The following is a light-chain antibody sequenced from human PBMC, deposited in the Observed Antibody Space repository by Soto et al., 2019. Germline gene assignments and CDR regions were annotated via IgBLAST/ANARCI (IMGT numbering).Light chain of an antibody. J-gene: IGLJ2*01. CDR2: DNN. V-gene: IGLV1-51*01. CDR1: NSNIGNHY. CDR3: GAWDGSLSAGV. Sequence: QSVLTQPPSVSAAPGQKVTISCSGSNSNIGNHYVSWYQQFPGTAPKLLIYDNNKRPSGIPDRCSGSRSGTSATLGITGLQTGDEADYYCGAWDGSLSAGVFGGGTKVTVL.